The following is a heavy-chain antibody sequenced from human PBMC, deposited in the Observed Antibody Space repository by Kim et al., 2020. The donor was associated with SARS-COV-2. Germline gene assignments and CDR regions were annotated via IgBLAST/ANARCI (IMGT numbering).Heavy chain of an antibody. Sequence: AFVKGRFTISRDNAKNSLYLQMNSLRAEDTALYYCAKDKRGYSYGLMDYWGQGTLVTVSS. J-gene: IGHJ4*02. V-gene: IGHV3-9*01. CDR3: AKDKRGYSYGLMDY. D-gene: IGHD5-18*01.